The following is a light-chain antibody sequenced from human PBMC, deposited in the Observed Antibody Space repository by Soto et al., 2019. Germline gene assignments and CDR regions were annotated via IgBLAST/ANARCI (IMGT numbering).Light chain of an antibody. CDR2: GAS. V-gene: IGKV3-15*01. Sequence: VLTQSPATLSVFPGEKATLSCRASQSVSSDLAWYQQRPGQAPRLLIYGASTRATGIPARFRGSGSGTEFRLTISSLQSEDFATYYCQQYNTWHPKMAFGRGTKV. CDR3: QQYNTWHPKMA. J-gene: IGKJ1*01. CDR1: QSVSSD.